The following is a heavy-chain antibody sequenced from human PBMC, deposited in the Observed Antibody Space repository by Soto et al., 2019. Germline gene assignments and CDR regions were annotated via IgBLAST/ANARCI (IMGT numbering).Heavy chain of an antibody. CDR3: ARERSAAGTGWFDP. J-gene: IGHJ5*02. CDR2: MNPNSGNT. V-gene: IGHV1-8*01. D-gene: IGHD6-13*01. CDR1: GYTFTSYD. Sequence: QVQLVQSGAEVKKPGASVKVSCKASGYTFTSYDINWVRQATGQGLEWMGWMNPNSGNTGYAEKFQGRVTMTRNTSISTAYMELSSLRSEDTAVYYCARERSAAGTGWFDPWGQGTLVTVSS.